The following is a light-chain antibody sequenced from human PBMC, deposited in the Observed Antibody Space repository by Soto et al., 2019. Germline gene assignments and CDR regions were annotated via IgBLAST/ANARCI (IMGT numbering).Light chain of an antibody. CDR2: GAT. CDR3: QQTYRAPIT. CDR1: QSINSY. J-gene: IGKJ5*01. V-gene: IGKV1-39*01. Sequence: DIQMTHSPSSLSVSVGDRVIITCRASQSINSYLTWYQQRPGKAPKILIYGATSLHGGVPSRFSGSGSETDFTLTISNLQPEDFATYYCQQTYRAPITFGQGTRLEIK.